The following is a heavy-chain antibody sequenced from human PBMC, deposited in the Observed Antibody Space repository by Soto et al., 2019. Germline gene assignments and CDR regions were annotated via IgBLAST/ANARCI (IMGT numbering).Heavy chain of an antibody. CDR1: GCTFSSYA. J-gene: IGHJ4*01. Sequence: GGSLRRSCAASGCTFSSYAMHWVRQAPGKGLEYVSAISSNGGSTYYANSVKGRFTISRDNSKNTLYLQMGSLRAEDMAVYYCVGSDFWSGNNWSPSDYWGHATLVTVSS. CDR3: VGSDFWSGNNWSPSDY. D-gene: IGHD3-3*01. V-gene: IGHV3-64*01. CDR2: ISSNGGST.